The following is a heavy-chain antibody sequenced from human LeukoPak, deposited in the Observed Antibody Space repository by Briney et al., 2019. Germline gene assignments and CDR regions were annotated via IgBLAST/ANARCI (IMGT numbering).Heavy chain of an antibody. Sequence: GGSLRLSCAASGFTFRNYGMSWVRQAPGKGLEWVANIKQDGSDKYYVDSVKGRFTVSRDNPKNSLYLQMNRLRAEDMAVYYCVRHADIFTGFVLFEYWGQGPLVAVSS. CDR1: GFTFRNYG. CDR2: IKQDGSDK. D-gene: IGHD3-9*01. V-gene: IGHV3-7*03. J-gene: IGHJ4*02. CDR3: VRHADIFTGFVLFEY.